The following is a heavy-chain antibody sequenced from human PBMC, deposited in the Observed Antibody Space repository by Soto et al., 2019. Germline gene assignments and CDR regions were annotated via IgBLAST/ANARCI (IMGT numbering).Heavy chain of an antibody. CDR2: IYYSGST. CDR3: ARLNWNYRYYYGMDV. V-gene: IGHV4-59*01. Sequence: TLSLTCTVSGGSISSYYWSWIRQPPGKGLEWIGYIYYSGSTNYNPSLKSRVTISVDTSKNQFSLKLSSVTAADTAVYYCARLNWNYRYYYGMDVWGQGTTVTVSS. D-gene: IGHD1-7*01. CDR1: GGSISSYY. J-gene: IGHJ6*02.